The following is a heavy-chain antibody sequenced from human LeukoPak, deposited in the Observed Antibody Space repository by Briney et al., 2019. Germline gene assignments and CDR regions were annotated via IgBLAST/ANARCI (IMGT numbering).Heavy chain of an antibody. CDR2: NYYSGST. CDR1: GGSISSYY. V-gene: IGHV4-59*01. J-gene: IGHJ4*02. D-gene: IGHD3-22*01. CDR3: ARDDRSGYSTLGY. Sequence: SETLSLTCTVSGGSISSYYWSWIRQPPGKGLEWIGYNYYSGSTNYNPSLKSRVTISVDTSKNQFSLNLRSVTAADTAVYYCARDDRSGYSTLGYWGQGTLVTVSS.